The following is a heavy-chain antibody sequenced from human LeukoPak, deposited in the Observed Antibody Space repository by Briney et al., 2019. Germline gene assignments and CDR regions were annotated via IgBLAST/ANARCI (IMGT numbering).Heavy chain of an antibody. Sequence: SVKVSCTASGSTFSSYAISWVRQAPGQGLEWMGRIIPIFGTANYAQTFQGRVTITTDESTSTAYMELSSLRSADTAVYCCARVPSGNFDYWGQGTLVTVSS. CDR1: GSTFSSYA. CDR3: ARVPSGNFDY. CDR2: IIPIFGTA. V-gene: IGHV1-69*05. J-gene: IGHJ4*02.